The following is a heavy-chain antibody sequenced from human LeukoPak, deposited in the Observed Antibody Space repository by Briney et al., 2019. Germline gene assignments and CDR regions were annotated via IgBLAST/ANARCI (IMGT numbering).Heavy chain of an antibody. D-gene: IGHD1-1*01. CDR3: ATTGNFYDIDV. J-gene: IGHJ6*03. CDR1: GFAFISTS. Sequence: GGSLRLSCAASGFAFISTSIHWVRQAPGKGLEWLSYSSTVTGNIYYADSVKGRFAISRDNAKSSLYLQMSSLRAEDTAVYFCATTGNFYDIDVWGKGTTVTVSS. CDR2: SSTVTGNI. V-gene: IGHV3-48*04.